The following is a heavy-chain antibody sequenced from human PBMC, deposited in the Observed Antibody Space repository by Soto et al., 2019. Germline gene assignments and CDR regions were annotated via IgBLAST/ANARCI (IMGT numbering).Heavy chain of an antibody. CDR3: ARRYGTVFDF. J-gene: IGHJ4*02. CDR2: IYYSGST. D-gene: IGHD6-13*01. Sequence: SETLCLTCTVSGVTIISYYWSWIRQPPGKGLKWIGYIYYSGSTNYNPSLKSRVTISVDTSKNQFSLKLSSVTAADTAVYYCARRYGTVFDFWGQGTLVT. V-gene: IGHV4-59*01. CDR1: GVTIISYY.